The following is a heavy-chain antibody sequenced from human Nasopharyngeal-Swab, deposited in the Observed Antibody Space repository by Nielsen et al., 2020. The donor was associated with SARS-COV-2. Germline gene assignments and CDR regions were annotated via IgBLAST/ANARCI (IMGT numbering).Heavy chain of an antibody. CDR1: GGSISSSSYY. J-gene: IGHJ5*02. V-gene: IGHV4-39*01. CDR3: TQDVLLWFGELYGVNWFDP. CDR2: IYYSGST. Sequence: SETLSLTCTVSGGSISSSSYYWGWIRQPPGKGLEWIGSIYYSGSTYYKPSLKRRVTISVDTSKNQFSMKLISVTAADTAVYYCTQDVLLWFGELYGVNWFDPWGQGTLVTVSS. D-gene: IGHD3-10*01.